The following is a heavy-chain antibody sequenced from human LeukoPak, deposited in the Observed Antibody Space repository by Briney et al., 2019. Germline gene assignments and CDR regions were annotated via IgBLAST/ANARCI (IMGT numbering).Heavy chain of an antibody. J-gene: IGHJ6*02. V-gene: IGHV3-21*01. Sequence: GGSLRLSCAASGFTFSSYSMTWVRQAPGKGLEWVSSISSSSYIYYADSVKGRFTISRDNAKNSLYLQMNSLRAQDTAVYYCARDRFLIGSSEQYGMDVWGQGTTVTVSS. CDR1: GFTFSSYS. CDR2: ISSSSYI. D-gene: IGHD6-6*01. CDR3: ARDRFLIGSSEQYGMDV.